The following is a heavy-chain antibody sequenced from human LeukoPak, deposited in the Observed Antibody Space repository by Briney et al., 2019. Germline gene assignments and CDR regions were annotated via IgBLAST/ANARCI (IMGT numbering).Heavy chain of an antibody. CDR2: IYPGDSDT. J-gene: IGHJ4*02. D-gene: IGHD3-3*01. CDR1: GYRFTSYW. V-gene: IGHV5-51*01. CDR3: AQTSDFWSGSLDY. Sequence: GESLKISCKGSGYRFTSYWIGWVRQMPGKGLEWMGIIYPGDSDTRYSPSFQGQVTISADKSISTAYLQWSSLKASDTAMYYCAQTSDFWSGSLDYWGQGTLVTVSS.